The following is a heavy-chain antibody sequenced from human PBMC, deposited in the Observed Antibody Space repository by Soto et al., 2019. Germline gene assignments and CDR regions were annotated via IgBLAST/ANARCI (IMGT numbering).Heavy chain of an antibody. J-gene: IGHJ5*02. CDR1: GGSTSSDNY. Sequence: SETLSLTCTVSGGSTSSDNYWSWIRQPPGKGLEWIGHIYNSGNTDYNPSLKSRLAISIDTSKNQVSLKLNSVTTADTAVYYCARDRSTYGGGGTGEVKENWFDPWGPGTLVTVSS. CDR2: IYNSGNT. CDR3: ARDRSTYGGGGTGEVKENWFDP. D-gene: IGHD2-8*01. V-gene: IGHV4-59*12.